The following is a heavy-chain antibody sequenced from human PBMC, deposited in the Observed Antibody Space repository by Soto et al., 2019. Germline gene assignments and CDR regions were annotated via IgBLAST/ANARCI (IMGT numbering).Heavy chain of an antibody. CDR2: ISYDGSNK. V-gene: IGHV3-30*03. Sequence: QVQLVESGGGVVQPGRSLRLSCAASGFTFSSYGMHWVRQAPGKGLEWVAVISYDGSNKYYADSVKGRFTISRDNSKNTLYLHMNSLRAEDTAVYYCAGGIAARKPFDYWGQGTLVTVSS. D-gene: IGHD6-6*01. CDR1: GFTFSSYG. J-gene: IGHJ4*02. CDR3: AGGIAARKPFDY.